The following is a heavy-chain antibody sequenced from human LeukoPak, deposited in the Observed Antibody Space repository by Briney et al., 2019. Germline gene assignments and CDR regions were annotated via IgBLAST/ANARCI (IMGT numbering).Heavy chain of an antibody. CDR3: ARLVGYCSSTSCYGGFDP. J-gene: IGHJ5*02. CDR2: INHSGST. V-gene: IGHV4-34*01. D-gene: IGHD2-2*01. Sequence: LSLTCXVYGGSFSGYYWSWIRQPPGKGLEWIGEINHSGSTNYNPSLKSRVTISVDTSKNQFSLKLSSVTAADTAVYYCARLVGYCSSTSCYGGFDPWGQGTLVTVSS. CDR1: GGSFSGYY.